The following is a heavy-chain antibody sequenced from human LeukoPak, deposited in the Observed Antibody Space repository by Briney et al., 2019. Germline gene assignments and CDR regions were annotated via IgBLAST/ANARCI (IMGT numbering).Heavy chain of an antibody. CDR2: VHLDGRT. CDR1: GGSVINTNW. V-gene: IGHV4-4*02. CDR3: AREGGFYRPLDY. D-gene: IGHD3-3*01. Sequence: SETLSLTCGVSGGSVINTNWWTWVRQPPGKGLEWIGEVHLDGRTNYNPSLESRLTMSVDVSENQVPLRMNSVTAADTAVYYCAREGGFYRPLDYSGQGTLVTVSS. J-gene: IGHJ4*02.